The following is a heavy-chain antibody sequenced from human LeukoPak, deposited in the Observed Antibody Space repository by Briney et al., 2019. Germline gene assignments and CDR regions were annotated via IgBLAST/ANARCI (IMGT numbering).Heavy chain of an antibody. D-gene: IGHD2-21*02. Sequence: TLSPTSIVVTPSISSYYCSWIRQPAGKGLEWIGRIYASGSINYNTSLTSRVTMSVDTSKNQLSLKLTAVTAAATAVYYCARVTDPRYNYFDPCGQGNLVTLSS. V-gene: IGHV4-4*07. CDR3: ARVTDPRYNYFDP. J-gene: IGHJ5*02. CDR2: IYASGSI. CDR1: TPSISSYY.